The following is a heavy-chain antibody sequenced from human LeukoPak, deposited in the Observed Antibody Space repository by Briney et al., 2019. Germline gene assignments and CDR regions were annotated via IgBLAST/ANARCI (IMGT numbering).Heavy chain of an antibody. Sequence: PGGSLRLSCAASGFTFSSYGMHWVRQAPGKGLEWVAVIYSGGSTYYADSVKGRFTMSRDNSKNTLYLQMNSLRAEDTAVYYCARVGHSYGLDYWGQGTLVTVSS. J-gene: IGHJ4*02. D-gene: IGHD5-18*01. CDR2: IYSGGST. V-gene: IGHV3-66*01. CDR3: ARVGHSYGLDY. CDR1: GFTFSSYG.